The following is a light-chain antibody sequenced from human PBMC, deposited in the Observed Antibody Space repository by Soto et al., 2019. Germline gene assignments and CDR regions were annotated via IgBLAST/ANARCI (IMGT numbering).Light chain of an antibody. CDR1: SSNIGSNT. CDR3: AAWYDSLNGVV. CDR2: SNN. J-gene: IGLJ2*01. V-gene: IGLV1-44*01. Sequence: QSVLTQPPSASGTPGQRVTISCSGSSSNIGSNTVNWYQQLPGTAPKLLIYSNNQRPSGVPDRFSGSKSGTSASLAISGLQSEDAAHYYCAAWYDSLNGVVFRGGTKLTVL.